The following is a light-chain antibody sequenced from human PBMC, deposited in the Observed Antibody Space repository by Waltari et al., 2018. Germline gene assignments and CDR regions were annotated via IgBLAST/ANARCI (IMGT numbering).Light chain of an antibody. CDR2: SNN. V-gene: IGLV1-44*01. J-gene: IGLJ1*01. Sequence: QSVLTQPPSASGPPGQRLTISCSGSSSNIGSNTVNWYQPLPGTAPKLLIYSNNQRPSGVPDRFSGSKSGTSASLAISGLQSEDEADYYCAAWDDSLNGRVFGTGTKVTVL. CDR3: AAWDDSLNGRV. CDR1: SSNIGSNT.